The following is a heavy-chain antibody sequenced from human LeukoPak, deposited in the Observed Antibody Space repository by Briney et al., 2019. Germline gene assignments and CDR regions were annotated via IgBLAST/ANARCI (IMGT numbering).Heavy chain of an antibody. Sequence: GRSLRLSCAASGFTFSSYGMHWVRQAPGKGLEWVAVIWYDGSNKYYADSVKGRFTISRDNSKNTLYLQMNSLRAEDTAVYYCARAYAERYTSSWYFDYWGQGTLVTVSS. V-gene: IGHV3-33*01. CDR1: GFTFSSYG. CDR2: IWYDGSNK. J-gene: IGHJ4*02. D-gene: IGHD6-13*01. CDR3: ARAYAERYTSSWYFDY.